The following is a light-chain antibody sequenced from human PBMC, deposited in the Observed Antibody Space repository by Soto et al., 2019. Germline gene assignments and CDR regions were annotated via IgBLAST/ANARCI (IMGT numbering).Light chain of an antibody. CDR1: QSISSY. CDR2: AAS. Sequence: DIQMTQSPSSLSASVGDRVTITCRASQSISSYLHWYHQKPGKAPKLLIYAASSLQSGVPSRFSGSGSGTDFTLTISSLQPEDFETYYCQQSYSTPRTFGQGTKVEIK. V-gene: IGKV1-39*01. J-gene: IGKJ1*01. CDR3: QQSYSTPRT.